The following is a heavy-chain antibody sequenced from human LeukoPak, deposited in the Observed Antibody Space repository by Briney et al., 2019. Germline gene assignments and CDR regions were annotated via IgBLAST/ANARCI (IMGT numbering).Heavy chain of an antibody. J-gene: IGHJ4*02. V-gene: IGHV3-74*01. D-gene: IGHD3-16*01. CDR3: ARDRGGSSFDY. Sequence: GESLRLSCAASGFTFSSYWMHWVRQAPGKGLVWVSRINTDGSTTNYADSVKGRFTISRDNAKNTLYLQMNGLRAEDTAVYYCARDRGGSSFDYWGQGTLVTVS. CDR2: INTDGSTT. CDR1: GFTFSSYW.